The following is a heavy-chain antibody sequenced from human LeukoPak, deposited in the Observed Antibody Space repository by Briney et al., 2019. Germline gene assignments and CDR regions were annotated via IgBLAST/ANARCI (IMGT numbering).Heavy chain of an antibody. CDR1: GYTFSNYY. CDR3: ARAGSSGYYWRVDY. CDR2: INPSGGST. Sequence: GASVKVSCKASGYTFSNYYIHWVRQAPGQGLEWMGIINPSGGSTTYAQKFQGRVTMTRDMSTSTAYMELRSLRSDDTAVYYCARAGSSGYYWRVDYWGQGTLVTVSS. V-gene: IGHV1-46*01. J-gene: IGHJ4*02. D-gene: IGHD3-22*01.